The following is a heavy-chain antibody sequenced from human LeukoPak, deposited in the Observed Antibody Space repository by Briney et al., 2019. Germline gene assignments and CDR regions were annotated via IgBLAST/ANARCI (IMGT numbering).Heavy chain of an antibody. D-gene: IGHD5-24*01. J-gene: IGHJ4*02. Sequence: GGTLRLSCAASGYTFSSFGMSWLRQAPGKGLEWVPYMSRSCSNIQYADAVKGRFTISRDNAKNSLYLQMNSLRAEDTAVYYCARDRLQAFDYWGQGTLVTVSS. V-gene: IGHV3-48*04. CDR2: MSRSCSNI. CDR1: GYTFSSFG. CDR3: ARDRLQAFDY.